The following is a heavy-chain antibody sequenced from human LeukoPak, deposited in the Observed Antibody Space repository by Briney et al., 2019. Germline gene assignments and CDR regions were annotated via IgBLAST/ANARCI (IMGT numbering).Heavy chain of an antibody. J-gene: IGHJ5*02. Sequence: SETLSLTCAVYGGSFSGYYWSWIRQPPGKGLEWIGEINHSGSTNYNPSLKSRVTISVDTSKNQFSLKLSSVTAADTAVYYCARDVGAWFDPWGQGTLVTVSS. CDR1: GGSFSGYY. V-gene: IGHV4-34*01. CDR3: ARDVGAWFDP. CDR2: INHSGST. D-gene: IGHD1-26*01.